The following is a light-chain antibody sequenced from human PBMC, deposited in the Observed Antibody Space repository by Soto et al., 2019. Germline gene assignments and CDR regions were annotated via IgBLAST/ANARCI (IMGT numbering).Light chain of an antibody. Sequence: DIQMTQSPSSLSASVGDRATITCQASQDISNYLNWYQQKPGKAPKLLIYDASSLHSGVPSRFSGSGSGTEFTLTISSLQPDDFATYYCQQSYSTPPITFGGGTKVDIK. CDR1: QDISNY. V-gene: IGKV1-39*01. J-gene: IGKJ4*01. CDR3: QQSYSTPPIT. CDR2: DAS.